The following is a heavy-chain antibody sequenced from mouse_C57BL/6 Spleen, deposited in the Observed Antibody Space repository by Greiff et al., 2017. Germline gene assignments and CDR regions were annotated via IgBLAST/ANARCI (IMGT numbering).Heavy chain of an antibody. J-gene: IGHJ3*01. Sequence: QVQLQQPGAELVMPGASVKLSCKASGYTFTSYWMHWVKQRPGQGLEWIGEIDPSDSYTNYNQKFKGKSTLTVDKSSSTAYMQLSSLTSEDSAVYYCARLYDYDGGFAYWGQGTLVTVSA. CDR1: GYTFTSYW. CDR3: ARLYDYDGGFAY. D-gene: IGHD2-4*01. V-gene: IGHV1-69*01. CDR2: IDPSDSYT.